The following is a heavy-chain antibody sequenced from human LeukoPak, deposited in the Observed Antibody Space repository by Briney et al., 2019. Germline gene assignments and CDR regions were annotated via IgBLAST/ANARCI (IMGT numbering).Heavy chain of an antibody. CDR2: IGTAGDT. CDR1: GFTFSSYD. D-gene: IGHD3-22*01. Sequence: QAGGSLRLSCAASGFTFSSYDMHWVRQATGKGLEWVSAIGTAGDTYYPGPVKGRFTISRENAKNSLYLQMNSLRAGDTAVYYCARGRYYDSSGYSLPLFDYWGQGTLVTVSS. CDR3: ARGRYYDSSGYSLPLFDY. J-gene: IGHJ4*02. V-gene: IGHV3-13*01.